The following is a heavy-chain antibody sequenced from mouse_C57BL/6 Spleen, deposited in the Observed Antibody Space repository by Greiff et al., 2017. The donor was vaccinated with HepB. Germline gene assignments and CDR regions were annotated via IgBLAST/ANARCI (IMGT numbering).Heavy chain of an antibody. V-gene: IGHV1-15*01. CDR2: IDPETGGT. CDR3: TRGGYGNYPYYAMDY. D-gene: IGHD2-1*01. Sequence: LVESGAELVRPGASVTLSCKASGYTFTDYEMHWVKQTPVHGLEWIGAIDPETGGTAYNQKFKGKAILTADKSSSTAYMELRSLTSEDSAVYYCTRGGYGNYPYYAMDYWGQGTSVTVSS. J-gene: IGHJ4*01. CDR1: GYTFTDYE.